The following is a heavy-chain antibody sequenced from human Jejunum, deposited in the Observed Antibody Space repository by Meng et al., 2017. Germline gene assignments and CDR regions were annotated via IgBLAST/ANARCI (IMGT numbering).Heavy chain of an antibody. CDR2: AST. Sequence: VQVRGAGPGLVRPSETRFLICSVSGGSVSSAGYQWSWIRQTPGKGLEWIGYASTNYNPSLKSRVTISVDTSKNQFSLRLTSVTAADTAVYYCARDHMGSLDYWGQGILVTVSS. V-gene: IGHV4-61*08. CDR1: GGSVSSAGYQ. D-gene: IGHD1-26*01. J-gene: IGHJ4*02. CDR3: ARDHMGSLDY.